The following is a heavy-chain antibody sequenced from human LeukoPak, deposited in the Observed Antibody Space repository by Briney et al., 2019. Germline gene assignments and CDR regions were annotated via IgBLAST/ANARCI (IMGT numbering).Heavy chain of an antibody. CDR3: ATPSTGRIQDFSLDY. D-gene: IGHD3-9*01. CDR1: GYSFTSYR. V-gene: IGHV5-51*01. Sequence: GESLKISCKGSGYSFTSYRIGWVRQMPGKGLEWMGIIYPGDSDTRYSPSFQGQVTISADKSISTAYLQWSSLKASDTAMYYCATPSTGRIQDFSLDYWGQGTLVTVSS. J-gene: IGHJ4*02. CDR2: IYPGDSDT.